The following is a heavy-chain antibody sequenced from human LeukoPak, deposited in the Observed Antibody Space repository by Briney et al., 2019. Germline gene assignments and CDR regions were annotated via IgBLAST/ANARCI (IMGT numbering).Heavy chain of an antibody. D-gene: IGHD2-21*02. V-gene: IGHV3-23*01. J-gene: IGHJ4*02. Sequence: GSLRLSCAASGLTFSNYDMSWVRQAPGKGLEWVSGISASGVSTYTADSVKGRFTISRDNSNNTLYLQMNSLRAEDTAMYYCVRKSGVMSVVVTSNYFDYWGQGTLVTVSS. CDR2: ISASGVST. CDR1: GLTFSNYD. CDR3: VRKSGVMSVVVTSNYFDY.